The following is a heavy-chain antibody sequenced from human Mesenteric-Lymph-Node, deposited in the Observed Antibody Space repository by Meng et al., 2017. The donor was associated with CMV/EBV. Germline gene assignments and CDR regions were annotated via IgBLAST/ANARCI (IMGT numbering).Heavy chain of an antibody. D-gene: IGHD5/OR15-5a*01. CDR2: AHYSGRT. V-gene: IGHV4-38-2*01. CDR1: GYPLSSFYY. Sequence: QVPPPASGPGHVKPSETLSLPCRVSGYPLSSFYYWAWLRQPPGRGLEWIGSAHYSGRTYYGPSLRSRVTVSIDMSKNQFSLRLTSVTAADTALYYCARPFPSIVSPRLDPFGDWGQGTLVTVSS. CDR3: ARPFPSIVSPRLDPFGD. J-gene: IGHJ4*02.